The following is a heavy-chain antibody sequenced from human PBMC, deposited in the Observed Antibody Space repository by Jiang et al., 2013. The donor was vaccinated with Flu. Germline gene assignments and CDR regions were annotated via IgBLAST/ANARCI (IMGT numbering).Heavy chain of an antibody. J-gene: IGHJ4*02. D-gene: IGHD1-26*01. CDR2: IYTDSGDT. V-gene: IGHV1-2*06. CDR1: GYIFTAYH. CDR3: ARRTNSGSYNYFDC. Sequence: GAEVKKPGAAVKVSCKASGYIFTAYHIHWVRQAPGQGLEWLGRIYTDSGDTNYAQKFQGRVSMTRDTSISTAYMELSSLRSDDTAMYYCARRTNSGSYNYFDCWGQGTLVTVSS.